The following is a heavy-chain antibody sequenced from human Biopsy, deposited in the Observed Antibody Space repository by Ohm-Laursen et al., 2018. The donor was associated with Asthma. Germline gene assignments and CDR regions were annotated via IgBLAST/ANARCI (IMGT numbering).Heavy chain of an antibody. J-gene: IGHJ4*02. CDR3: ARGDSSNWSHYYFDY. CDR2: ISFDGSNE. V-gene: IGHV3-30*03. CDR1: GFSFSNFG. Sequence: SLRLSCTASGFSFSNFGMHWVRQAPGKGLEWVAVISFDGSNEDHADSVKGRFTISRDNSKNTLFLEMNSLRPEDTAVYYCARGDSSNWSHYYFDYWGQGTLVTVSS. D-gene: IGHD3-22*01.